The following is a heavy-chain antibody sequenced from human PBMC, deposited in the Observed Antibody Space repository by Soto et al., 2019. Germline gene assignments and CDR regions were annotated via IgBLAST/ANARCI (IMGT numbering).Heavy chain of an antibody. CDR2: ISGGGGDT. V-gene: IGHV3-23*01. CDR3: ANGVSDCSSTSCYADDY. Sequence: EVQLLESGGGLVQPGGSLRLSCAASGFTFSNYGMNWVRQAPGKGLEWVSGISGGGGDTYADSVKCRFTISRDNSKNTLYLQMNSLRVEATAVYYCANGVSDCSSTSCYADDYWGQGTLVTVSS. J-gene: IGHJ4*02. CDR1: GFTFSNYG. D-gene: IGHD2-2*01.